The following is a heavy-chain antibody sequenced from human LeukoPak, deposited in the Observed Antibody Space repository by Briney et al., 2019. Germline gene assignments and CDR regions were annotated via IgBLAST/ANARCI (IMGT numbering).Heavy chain of an antibody. D-gene: IGHD6-19*01. J-gene: IGHJ4*02. V-gene: IGHV3-11*03. CDR3: ASRAGIAVAGGYYFDY. CDR2: ISSSSSYT. CDR1: GFTFSDYY. Sequence: GGSLRLSCAASGFTFSDYYMSWIRQAPGKGLEWVSYISSSSSYTNYADSVKGRFTISRDNAKNSLYLQMNSLRAEDTAVYYCASRAGIAVAGGYYFDYWGQGTLVTVSS.